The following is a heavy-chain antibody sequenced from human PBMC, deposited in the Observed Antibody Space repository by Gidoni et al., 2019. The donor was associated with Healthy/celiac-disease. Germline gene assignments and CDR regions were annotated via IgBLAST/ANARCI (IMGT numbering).Heavy chain of an antibody. V-gene: IGHV4-4*02. J-gene: IGHJ4*02. CDR1: GGSISRRNW. D-gene: IGHD1-26*01. Sequence: QVQLQESGPGLVKPSGTLSLTCAVSGGSISRRNWWSWVRQPPGKGLEWIGEIYHTGSTNYNPSLKSRVTISVDKSKNQFSLKLSSVTAADTAVYSCARTSGTDRYFDYWGQGTLVTVSS. CDR2: IYHTGST. CDR3: ARTSGTDRYFDY.